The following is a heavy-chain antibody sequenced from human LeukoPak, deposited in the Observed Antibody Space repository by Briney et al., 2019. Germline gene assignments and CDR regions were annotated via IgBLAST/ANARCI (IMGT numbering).Heavy chain of an antibody. V-gene: IGHV5-51*01. D-gene: IGHD6-6*01. CDR2: IYPGDSDT. J-gene: IGHJ4*02. Sequence: GESLKISCKGSGYSFTTYWIGWVRQMPGKGLEWMGIIYPGDSDTRYSPSFQGQVTISADKFISTAYLQWSSLKASDTAMYYCATPYTTSSIAYWGQGTLVTVSS. CDR3: ATPYTTSSIAY. CDR1: GYSFTTYW.